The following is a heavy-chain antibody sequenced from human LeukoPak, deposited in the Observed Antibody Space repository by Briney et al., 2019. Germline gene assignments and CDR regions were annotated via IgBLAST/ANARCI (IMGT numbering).Heavy chain of an antibody. V-gene: IGHV4-59*12. CDR1: GGSINTYY. Sequence: PSETLSLTCSVSGGSINTYYWSWIRQPPGKGLEWIGYIYYSGSTNYNPSFKSRVTISVDSSKNQISLKLTSVTAADTAVYYCARRLNRNFALDYWGQGTLVTVSS. J-gene: IGHJ4*02. CDR3: ARRLNRNFALDY. CDR2: IYYSGST.